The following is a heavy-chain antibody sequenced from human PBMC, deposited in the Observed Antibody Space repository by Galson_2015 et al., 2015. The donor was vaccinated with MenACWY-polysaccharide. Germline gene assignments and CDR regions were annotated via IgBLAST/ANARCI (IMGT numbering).Heavy chain of an antibody. CDR3: VKSSQWGAAAVGSFDH. J-gene: IGHJ4*02. D-gene: IGHD6-13*01. CDR2: SLDSGRGT. Sequence: SLRLSCAGSGFTFGNHPMNWVRQAPGKGLEWVSVSLDSGRGTYYADSVKGRFSISRDISKNTLYLQMNSLRVDDTAKYYCVKSSQWGAAAVGSFDHWGQGTLVSVSS. V-gene: IGHV3-23*01. CDR1: GFTFGNHP.